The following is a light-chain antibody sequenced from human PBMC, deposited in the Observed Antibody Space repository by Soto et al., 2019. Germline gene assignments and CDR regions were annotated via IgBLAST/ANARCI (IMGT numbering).Light chain of an antibody. CDR2: LKSDGSH. CDR3: QTWGTGIQV. V-gene: IGLV4-69*01. CDR1: SGHSNYA. Sequence: QPVLTQSPSASASLGASVKLTCTLSSGHSNYAIAWHQQQPEKGPRYLMKLKSDGSHSKGDGIPDRFSGSSSGAERYLTISSLQSEDEADYYCQTWGTGIQVFGGGTKVTVL. J-gene: IGLJ2*01.